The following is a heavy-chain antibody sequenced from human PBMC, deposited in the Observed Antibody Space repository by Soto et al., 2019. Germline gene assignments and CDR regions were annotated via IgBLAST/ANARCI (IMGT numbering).Heavy chain of an antibody. CDR3: ARERIVVVVAATPRYDY. CDR2: TYYRYKWYN. V-gene: IGHV6-1*01. J-gene: IGHJ4*02. D-gene: IGHD2-15*01. CDR1: GDSVSSNSAA. Sequence: PSQTLSLTCAISGDSVSSNSAAWNWIRQSPSRGLEWLGRTYYRYKWYNDYAVSVKSRITINPDTSKNQFSLQLNSVTPEDTAVYFFARERIVVVVAATPRYDYWGQGTLVTVSS.